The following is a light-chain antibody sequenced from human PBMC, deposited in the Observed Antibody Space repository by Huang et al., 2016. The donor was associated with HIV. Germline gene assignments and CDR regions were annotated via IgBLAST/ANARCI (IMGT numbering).Light chain of an antibody. CDR3: QQYNDFRST. J-gene: IGKJ3*01. CDR1: QIVSSP. CDR2: AAS. Sequence: ETVMTQSPVTLSVSPGDRASLSCRSSQIVSSPLSWYQQKPGQAPRLLIYAASTRATGVPARFSGSGAGTEFTLTISTLQSEDSAVYYCQQYNDFRSTFGPGTRVEIK. V-gene: IGKV3-15*01.